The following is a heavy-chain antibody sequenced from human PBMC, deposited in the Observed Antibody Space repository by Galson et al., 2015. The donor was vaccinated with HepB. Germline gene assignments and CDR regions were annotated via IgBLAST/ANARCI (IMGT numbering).Heavy chain of an antibody. J-gene: IGHJ4*02. CDR2: INAGNGNT. V-gene: IGHV1-3*01. CDR3: ARDRYDFWSGYSY. D-gene: IGHD3-3*01. Sequence: SVKVSCKASGYTFTSYGMHWVRQAPGQGLEWMGWINAGNGNTKYSQKFQGRVSITRDTSASTAYMELSSLRSEDTAIYYCARDRYDFWSGYSYWGQGTLVTVSS. CDR1: GYTFTSYG.